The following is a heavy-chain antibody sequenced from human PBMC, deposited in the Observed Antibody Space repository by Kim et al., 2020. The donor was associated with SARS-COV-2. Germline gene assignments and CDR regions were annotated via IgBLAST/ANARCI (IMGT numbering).Heavy chain of an antibody. CDR2: IIPILGIA. V-gene: IGHV1-69*04. CDR3: ARERGGELPHYDSLTGYYIPKTNYYYYYMDV. Sequence: SVKVSCKASGGTFSSYAISWVRQAPGQGLEWMGRIIPILGIANYAQKFQGRVTITADKSTSTAYMELSSLRSEDTAVYYCARERGGELPHYDSLTGYYIPKTNYYYYYMDVWGKGTTVTVSS. D-gene: IGHD3-9*01. J-gene: IGHJ6*03. CDR1: GGTFSSYA.